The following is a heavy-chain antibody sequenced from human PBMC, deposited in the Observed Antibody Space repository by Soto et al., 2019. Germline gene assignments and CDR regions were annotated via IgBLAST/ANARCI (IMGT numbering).Heavy chain of an antibody. V-gene: IGHV1-18*01. J-gene: IGHJ4*02. CDR2: ISAYDGTT. CDR1: GYTFTNFG. Sequence: ASVKVSCKASGYTFTNFGVSWVRQAPGQGLEWMGWISAYDGTTNYAQKFQGRVTMTTDTSTSTVYMELSSLRSEDTAVYYCARDASDYDFWSGSPPQLWGQGTLVTVSS. D-gene: IGHD3-3*01. CDR3: ARDASDYDFWSGSPPQL.